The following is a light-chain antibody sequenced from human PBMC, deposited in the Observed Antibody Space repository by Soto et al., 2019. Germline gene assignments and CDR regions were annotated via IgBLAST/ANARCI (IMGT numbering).Light chain of an antibody. Sequence: EIVMTQSPATLSVSPGERATLSRRASQSVSYNLAWYQQKPGQAPRLLIYGASTRATGIPARFSGSGSGTEFTLTISSLQSEDSAVYYCQQSNNWPLTFGGGTKVEIK. CDR2: GAS. V-gene: IGKV3-15*01. CDR3: QQSNNWPLT. CDR1: QSVSYN. J-gene: IGKJ4*01.